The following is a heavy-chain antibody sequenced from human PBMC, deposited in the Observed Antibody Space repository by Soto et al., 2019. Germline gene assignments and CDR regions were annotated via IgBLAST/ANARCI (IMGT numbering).Heavy chain of an antibody. Sequence: QVQLVQSGAEVKKPGASVKVSCKASGYTFTDYYMHWVRQAPGQGLEWMGWINPNSGGTNYAQKFQGRVTMTRDTSISTAYMEVSRLRSDDTAGFYCASLTTVNGSYGMDVWGQGTTVTVSS. CDR2: INPNSGGT. D-gene: IGHD4-4*01. V-gene: IGHV1-2*02. J-gene: IGHJ6*02. CDR1: GYTFTDYY. CDR3: ASLTTVNGSYGMDV.